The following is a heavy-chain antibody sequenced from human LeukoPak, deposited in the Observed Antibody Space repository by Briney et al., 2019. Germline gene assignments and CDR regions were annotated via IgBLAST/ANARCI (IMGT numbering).Heavy chain of an antibody. Sequence: ASVKVSCKASGGTFSSYAISWVRQAPGQGLEWMGGIIPIFGTANYAQKFQGRVTITTDESTSTAYMELSSLRSEDTAVYYCARGIRYSGYFGYWGQGTLVTVSS. D-gene: IGHD2-15*01. V-gene: IGHV1-69*05. CDR3: ARGIRYSGYFGY. CDR1: GGTFSSYA. CDR2: IIPIFGTA. J-gene: IGHJ4*02.